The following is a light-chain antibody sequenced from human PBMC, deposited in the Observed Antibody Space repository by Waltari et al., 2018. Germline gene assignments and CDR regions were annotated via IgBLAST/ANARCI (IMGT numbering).Light chain of an antibody. CDR3: QQYNSYSLLT. CDR1: QSISNW. J-gene: IGKJ4*01. CDR2: KAS. Sequence: DIQMTQSPSTLSASVGDRVTITCRASQSISNWLAWYQQKPGKAPKLLIYKASTLESGVPSRFSGSGSGTEFTLTISSLQPGDFATYYCQQYNSYSLLTFGGGTKVEFK. V-gene: IGKV1-5*03.